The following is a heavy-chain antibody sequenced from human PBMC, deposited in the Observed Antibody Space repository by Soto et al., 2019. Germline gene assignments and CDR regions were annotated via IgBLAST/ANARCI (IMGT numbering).Heavy chain of an antibody. V-gene: IGHV3-53*01. J-gene: IGHJ4*02. CDR3: ARGLGREYQDDRNHFHLDY. CDR2: LYPNGRA. CDR1: GFTVSSNY. Sequence: GGSLRLSCAASGFTVSSNYLTWVRQAPGKGLKWVSVLYPNGRAFYADSVRGRFTISTDNSQNSVYLQMSTLRAEDTAIYYCARGLGREYQDDRNHFHLDYWGQGTQVTVSS. D-gene: IGHD2-2*01.